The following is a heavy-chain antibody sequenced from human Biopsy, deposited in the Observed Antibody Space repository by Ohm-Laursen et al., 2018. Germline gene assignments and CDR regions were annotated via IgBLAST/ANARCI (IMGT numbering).Heavy chain of an antibody. CDR2: ISSSGSFI. V-gene: IGHV3-21*01. CDR1: GFTFSPYS. J-gene: IGHJ6*02. CDR3: GRGQTVAPGYYGMDV. Sequence: SLRLSCAASGFTFSPYSMNWVRQAPGQGLEWVSSISSSGSFIYFADSVKGRITISRDNARNSLYLQMNSLRAEDTAVYYCGRGQTVAPGYYGMDVWGQGTTVTVSS. D-gene: IGHD4-17*01.